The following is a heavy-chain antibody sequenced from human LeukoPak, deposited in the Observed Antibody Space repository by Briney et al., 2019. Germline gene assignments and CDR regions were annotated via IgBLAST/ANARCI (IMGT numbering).Heavy chain of an antibody. CDR1: GFTFSSYA. CDR3: AKDLGYCSSTSCYWDN. CDR2: ISGSGGST. J-gene: IGHJ4*02. Sequence: GGSLRLSCAASGFTFSSYAMSWVRQAPGKGLEWVSAISGSGGSTYYADSVKGRFTISRDNSKNTLYLQMNSLRAEDTAGYYCAKDLGYCSSTSCYWDNWGQGTLVTVSS. D-gene: IGHD2-2*01. V-gene: IGHV3-23*01.